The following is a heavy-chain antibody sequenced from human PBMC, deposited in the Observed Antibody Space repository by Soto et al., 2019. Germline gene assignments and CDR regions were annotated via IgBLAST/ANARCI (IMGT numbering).Heavy chain of an antibody. Sequence: SVKVSCKASGFTFISCGIHWVRQARGQRLEWIGWIVVGSGNTNYAQKFQERVTITRDVSKNTAYMELTSLRSDDTAVYYCAADLPPTDTSNWFEPWGQGTLVTVS. D-gene: IGHD1-1*01. CDR3: AADLPPTDTSNWFEP. V-gene: IGHV1-58*02. CDR2: IVVGSGNT. CDR1: GFTFISCG. J-gene: IGHJ5*02.